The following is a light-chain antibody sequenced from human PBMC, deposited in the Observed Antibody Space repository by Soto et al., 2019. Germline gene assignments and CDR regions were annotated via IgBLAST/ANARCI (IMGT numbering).Light chain of an antibody. Sequence: EILMTQSPATLSVSPGERATLSCRASQSVSSNLAWYQQKPGQAPRLLIYGASTRATGIPARFSGSGSGTEFARSISSLQSEDFAVYYCELYNIWPGTFGQGT. J-gene: IGKJ1*01. CDR3: ELYNIWPGT. V-gene: IGKV3-15*01. CDR2: GAS. CDR1: QSVSSN.